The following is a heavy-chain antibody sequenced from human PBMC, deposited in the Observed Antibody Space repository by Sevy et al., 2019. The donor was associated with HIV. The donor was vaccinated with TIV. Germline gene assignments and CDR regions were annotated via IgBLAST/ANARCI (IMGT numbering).Heavy chain of an antibody. CDR1: GYTFTSYG. D-gene: IGHD2-2*01. Sequence: ASVKVSCKASGYTFTSYGISWVRQAPGQGLEWMGWISAYNGNTNYAQKLQGRVTMTTDTSTSTAYMELRSLRSDDTAVYYCARDSLYCSSTSCYARYYYYYYMDVWGKGSTVTVSS. CDR2: ISAYNGNT. J-gene: IGHJ6*03. V-gene: IGHV1-18*04. CDR3: ARDSLYCSSTSCYARYYYYYYMDV.